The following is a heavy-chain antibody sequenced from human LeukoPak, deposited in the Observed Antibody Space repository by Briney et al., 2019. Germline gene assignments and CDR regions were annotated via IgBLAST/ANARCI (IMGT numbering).Heavy chain of an antibody. CDR3: ATTNDGGGYQWGDFFDF. J-gene: IGHJ3*01. D-gene: IGHD3-22*01. Sequence: GSSVKVSCKASGGTSNSHAISWVRQAPGQGLEWMGRIVPNLGTTNRAQNFQDRVTLTADKSTNTAYMELTSLTSDDTAVYYCATTNDGGGYQWGDFFDFWGQGTVVTVSS. CDR2: IVPNLGTT. CDR1: GGTSNSHA. V-gene: IGHV1-69*04.